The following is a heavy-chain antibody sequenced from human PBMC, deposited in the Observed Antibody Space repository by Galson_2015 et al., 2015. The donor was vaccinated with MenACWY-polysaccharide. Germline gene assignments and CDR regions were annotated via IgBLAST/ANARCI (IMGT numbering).Heavy chain of an antibody. D-gene: IGHD4-23*01. CDR2: ISGSGGTT. CDR3: AKRMTTVGALDI. Sequence: SLRLSCAASGFTFSSCAMSWVRQAPGKGLEWVSGISGSGGTTYYADSVKGRFTISRDNSKHTLYLQMNSLRAEDTAVYYCAKRMTTVGALDIWGHGTMVTVSS. CDR1: GFTFSSCA. J-gene: IGHJ3*02. V-gene: IGHV3-23*01.